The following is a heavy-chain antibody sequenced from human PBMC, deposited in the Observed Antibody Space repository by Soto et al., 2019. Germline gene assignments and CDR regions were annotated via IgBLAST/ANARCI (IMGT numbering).Heavy chain of an antibody. CDR1: GFTFSSYS. V-gene: IGHV3-21*01. CDR3: ARDLYDYGGDDAFDI. J-gene: IGHJ3*02. CDR2: ISSSSSYI. Sequence: EVQLVESGGGLVKPGGSLRLCCAASGFTFSSYSMNWVRQAPGKGLEWVSSISSSSSYIYYADAVKGRFTISRDNAKNSLNLQMNSLREEDTAVSYCARDLYDYGGDDAFDIWGQGKMVTVSA. D-gene: IGHD4-17*01.